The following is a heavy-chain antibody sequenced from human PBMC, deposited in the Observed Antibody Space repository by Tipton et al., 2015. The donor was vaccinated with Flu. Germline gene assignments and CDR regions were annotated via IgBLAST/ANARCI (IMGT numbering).Heavy chain of an antibody. D-gene: IGHD1-26*01. CDR2: IKSETDGGTT. J-gene: IGHJ4*02. Sequence: GSLRLSCAASGFTFSNAWMSWVRQAPGKGLEWVGRIKSETDGGTTDYAAPVKGRFTISRDDSKNTLYLQMNSLKTEDTAVYYCTTGAGVWELLELGDFDYWGQGTLVTVSS. CDR3: TTGAGVWELLELGDFDY. CDR1: GFTFSNAW. V-gene: IGHV3-15*01.